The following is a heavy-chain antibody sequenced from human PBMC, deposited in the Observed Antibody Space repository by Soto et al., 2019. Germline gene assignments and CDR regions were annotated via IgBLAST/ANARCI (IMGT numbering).Heavy chain of an antibody. V-gene: IGHV1-2*02. CDR3: ARGGGVGVAGSAAFDM. D-gene: IGHD3-3*01. CDR1: GYPVTAYY. J-gene: IGHJ3*02. CDR2: INPATGAA. Sequence: QLHLVQSGAVVKKPGASVTVSCSASGYPVTAYYMHWVRQAPGRGLEWMGGINPATGAAKYTQTFQGRVTRARDTSTSTVFLELGGLTSEDPAGFYCARGGGVGVAGSAAFDMWGQGTLVTVSS.